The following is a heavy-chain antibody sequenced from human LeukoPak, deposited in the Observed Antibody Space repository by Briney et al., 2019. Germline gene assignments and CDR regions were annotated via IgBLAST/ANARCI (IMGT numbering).Heavy chain of an antibody. J-gene: IGHJ4*02. CDR1: GYTFTSYG. D-gene: IGHD2-21*02. CDR3: ARISGGDGGATDY. Sequence: ASVKVSCKASGYTFTSYGISWVRQAPGQGLEWMGRIIPILGIANYAQKFQGRVTITADKSTSTAYMELSSLRSEDTAVYYCARISGGDGGATDYWGQGTLVTVSS. CDR2: IIPILGIA. V-gene: IGHV1-69*04.